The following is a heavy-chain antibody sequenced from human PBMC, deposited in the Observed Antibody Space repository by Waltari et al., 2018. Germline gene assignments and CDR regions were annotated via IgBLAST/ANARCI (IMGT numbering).Heavy chain of an antibody. CDR2: IKQDGSEK. V-gene: IGHV3-7*01. Sequence: EVQLVESGGGLVQPGGSLRLSCAASGFTFSSYWMSWVRQAPGKGLEWVANIKQDGSEKYYVDSVKGRFTISRDNAKNSLYLQMNSLRAEDTAVYYCARGPPSMVAPSWFDPWGQGTLVTVSS. D-gene: IGHD5-12*01. CDR3: ARGPPSMVAPSWFDP. J-gene: IGHJ5*02. CDR1: GFTFSSYW.